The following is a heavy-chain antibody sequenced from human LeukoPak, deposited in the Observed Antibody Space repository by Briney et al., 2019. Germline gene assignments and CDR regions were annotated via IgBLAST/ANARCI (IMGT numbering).Heavy chain of an antibody. CDR3: ARGRYGDC. D-gene: IGHD1-1*01. J-gene: IGHJ4*02. CDR1: GFIFSSYW. CDR2: IKQDGSEK. Sequence: GGSLRLSRAASGFIFSSYWMSWVRQAPGKGLEWVANIKQDGSEKYYMDSVKGRFTISRDNAKDSVYLQMSSLRAEDTAVYYCARGRYGDCWGQGTLVTVSS. V-gene: IGHV3-7*01.